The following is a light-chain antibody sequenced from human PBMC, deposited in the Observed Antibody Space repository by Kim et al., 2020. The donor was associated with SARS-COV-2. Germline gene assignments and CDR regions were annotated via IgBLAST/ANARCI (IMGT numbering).Light chain of an antibody. J-gene: IGKJ4*01. CDR2: GAS. CDR1: QSVSSN. CDR3: QQYNNWPPLT. Sequence: EIVMTQSPATLSASPGERATLSCRASQSVSSNLAWYQQKPGQAPRLLIYGASTRATGIPARFSGSGSGTEFTLTISSLQSEDFAVYYCQQYNNWPPLTFGEGTKVDIK. V-gene: IGKV3-15*01.